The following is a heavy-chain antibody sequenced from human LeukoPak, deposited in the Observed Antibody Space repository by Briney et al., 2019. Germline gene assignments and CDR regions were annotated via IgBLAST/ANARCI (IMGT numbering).Heavy chain of an antibody. J-gene: IGHJ4*02. CDR3: ARDLRGHYFDY. Sequence: GGSLRLSCAASGFTFSSYWMSWVRQAPGKGLEWVANIKQDGSEKYYVDSVKGRLTISRDNAKNSLYLQMNSLRAEDTAVCYCARDLRGHYFDYWGQGTLVTVSS. CDR2: IKQDGSEK. V-gene: IGHV3-7*03. CDR1: GFTFSSYW.